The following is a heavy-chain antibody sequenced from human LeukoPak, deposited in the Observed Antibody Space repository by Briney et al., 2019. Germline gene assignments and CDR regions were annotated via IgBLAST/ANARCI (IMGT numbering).Heavy chain of an antibody. Sequence: GASVKVSCKASGSTFTSYGISWVRQAPGQGLEWMGWISTYNGNTHYAQKLQGRVTMTTDTSTSTAYMELRSLRSDDTAVYYCARSSLAVAGSVFDYWGQGTLVTVSS. J-gene: IGHJ4*02. CDR2: ISTYNGNT. D-gene: IGHD6-19*01. CDR3: ARSSLAVAGSVFDY. V-gene: IGHV1-18*01. CDR1: GSTFTSYG.